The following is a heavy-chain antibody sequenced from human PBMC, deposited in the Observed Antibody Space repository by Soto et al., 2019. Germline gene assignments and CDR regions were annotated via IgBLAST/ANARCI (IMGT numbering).Heavy chain of an antibody. J-gene: IGHJ5*02. CDR3: ARDVDRTSHLNWFDP. V-gene: IGHV3-30-3*01. CDR2: ISYDGSDK. D-gene: IGHD5-12*01. Sequence: GGSLRLSCAASGFTFSSYAMHWVRQAPGKGLEWVALISYDGSDKDYADSVKGRFTISRDTSKNTVYLQMDSLKVEDTAVYYCARDVDRTSHLNWFDPWGQGVMVTVSS. CDR1: GFTFSSYA.